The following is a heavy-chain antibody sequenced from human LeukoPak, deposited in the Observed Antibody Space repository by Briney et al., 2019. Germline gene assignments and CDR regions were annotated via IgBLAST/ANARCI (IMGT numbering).Heavy chain of an antibody. CDR2: IYYNGNT. D-gene: IGHD3-22*01. CDR3: GRLDDYDYSAW. CDR1: SASIRSSNYY. V-gene: IGHV4-39*01. Sequence: SETLSLTCTVSSASIRSSNYYWGWIRQPPGKGLERIGSIYYNGNTYYNPSLKSRVTISVDTSKNQFSLKLNSVTAADTAVYFCGRLDDYDYSAWWGQGILVTVSS. J-gene: IGHJ4*02.